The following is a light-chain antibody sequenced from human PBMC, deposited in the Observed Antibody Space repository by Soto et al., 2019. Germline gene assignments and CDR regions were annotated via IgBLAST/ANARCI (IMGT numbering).Light chain of an antibody. Sequence: DIRMTQSPSTLSASVGDIVTIIFRASQSISSWLAWYQQKPGKAPKLLIYKASTLKSGVPSRFSGSGSGTEFTLTISSLQPDDFATYYCQHYNSYSEAFGQGTKVDIK. CDR3: QHYNSYSEA. CDR1: QSISSW. CDR2: KAS. V-gene: IGKV1-5*03. J-gene: IGKJ1*01.